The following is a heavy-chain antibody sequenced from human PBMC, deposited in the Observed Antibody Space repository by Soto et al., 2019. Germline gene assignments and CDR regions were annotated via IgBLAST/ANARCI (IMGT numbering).Heavy chain of an antibody. CDR2: INSDGSST. J-gene: IGHJ4*02. D-gene: IGHD3-22*01. CDR3: ARKYNYESSGYYY. Sequence: EVQLVESGGCLVQPGGSLRLSCADSGFTFSSYWMHWVRQAPGKGLVWVSRINSDGSSTNYADSVKGRFTISRDNAKNTLYLQMNSLRVEDTAVYYCARKYNYESSGYYYWGQGTLVTVSS. CDR1: GFTFSSYW. V-gene: IGHV3-74*01.